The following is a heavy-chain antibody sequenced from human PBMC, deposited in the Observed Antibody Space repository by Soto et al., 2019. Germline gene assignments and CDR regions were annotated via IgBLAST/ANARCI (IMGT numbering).Heavy chain of an antibody. CDR2: ISGSGGST. CDR3: AKGYSSGWYQGNWFDP. D-gene: IGHD6-19*01. J-gene: IGHJ5*02. CDR1: GFTFSSYA. V-gene: IGHV3-23*01. Sequence: GGSLRLSCAASGFTFSSYAMSWVRQALGKGLEWVSAISGSGGSTYYADSVKGRFTISRDNSKNTLYLQMNSLRAEDTAVYYCAKGYSSGWYQGNWFDPWGQGTLVTVSS.